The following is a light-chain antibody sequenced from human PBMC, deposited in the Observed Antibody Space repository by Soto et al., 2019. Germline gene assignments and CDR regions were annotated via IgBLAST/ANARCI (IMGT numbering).Light chain of an antibody. CDR1: SSDVGGYNF. CDR2: DVS. Sequence: QSALTQPRSVSESPGQSVTISCTGTSSDVGGYNFVSWYQQHPGKTPKLMIYDVSKRPSGVPDRFSGSKSGNTASLTISGLQAEDEADYYCCSYAGSYTGVFGTGTKVTVL. V-gene: IGLV2-11*01. J-gene: IGLJ1*01. CDR3: CSYAGSYTGV.